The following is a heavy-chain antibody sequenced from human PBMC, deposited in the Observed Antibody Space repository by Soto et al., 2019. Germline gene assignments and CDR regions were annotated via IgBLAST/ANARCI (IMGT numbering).Heavy chain of an antibody. D-gene: IGHD3-3*01. J-gene: IGHJ4*02. CDR3: ARPQNYDFCSGYFDY. CDR2: ISAYNGNT. V-gene: IGHV1-18*01. CDR1: GYTFTSYG. Sequence: ASVKVSCKASGYTFTSYGISWVRQAPGQGLEWMGWISAYNGNTNYAQKLQGRVTMTTDTSTSTAYMELRSLRSDDTAVYYCARPQNYDFCSGYFDYWGQGTLVTVSS.